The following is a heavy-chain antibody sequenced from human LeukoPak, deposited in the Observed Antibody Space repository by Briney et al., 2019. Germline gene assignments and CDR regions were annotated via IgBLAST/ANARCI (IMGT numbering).Heavy chain of an antibody. D-gene: IGHD1-1*01. CDR2: IYTSGST. J-gene: IGHJ4*02. CDR3: ARASDRKSTTPFDY. V-gene: IGHV4-4*07. Sequence: KPSETLSLTCTVSGGSISSYYWSWIRQPAGKGLEWIGRIYTSGSTNYNPSLKSRVTMSVDTSKNQFSLKLSSVTAADTAVYYCARASDRKSTTPFDYWGQGTLVTVSS. CDR1: GGSISSYY.